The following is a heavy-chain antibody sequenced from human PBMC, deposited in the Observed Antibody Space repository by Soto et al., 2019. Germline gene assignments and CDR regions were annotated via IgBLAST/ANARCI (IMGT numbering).Heavy chain of an antibody. V-gene: IGHV3-48*02. Sequence: EVQLVESGGGLVQPGGSLRLSFAASGFTFSSYSMNWVRQAPGKGLEWVSYISSSSSTIYYADSVKGRFTISRDNAKNALYLQMNSLRDEDTAVYYSAREGGSRNRFDLLGQGTLVTLSS. CDR3: AREGGSRNRFDL. CDR2: ISSSSSTI. CDR1: GFTFSSYS. D-gene: IGHD1-26*01. J-gene: IGHJ5*02.